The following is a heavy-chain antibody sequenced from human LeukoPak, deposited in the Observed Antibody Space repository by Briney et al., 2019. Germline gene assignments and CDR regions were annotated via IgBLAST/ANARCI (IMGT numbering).Heavy chain of an antibody. V-gene: IGHV4-34*01. Sequence: NSSETLSLTCAVYGGSFSGYYWSWIRQPPGKGLEWIGEINHSGSTNQNPSLKSRVTISVDTSKNQFSLKLSSVTAADTAVYYCARGNIAAAGYYFDYWGQGTLVTVSS. CDR1: GGSFSGYY. CDR3: ARGNIAAAGYYFDY. CDR2: INHSGST. J-gene: IGHJ4*02. D-gene: IGHD6-13*01.